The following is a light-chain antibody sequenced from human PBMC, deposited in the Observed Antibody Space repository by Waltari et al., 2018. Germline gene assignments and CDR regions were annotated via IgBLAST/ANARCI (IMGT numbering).Light chain of an antibody. CDR2: VNSDGSD. V-gene: IGLV4-69*01. J-gene: IGLJ3*02. CDR1: SGHSSNV. CDR3: QTGGHGTWV. Sequence: QLVLTQSPSASASLGASVKLTCTLSSGHSSNVIARLQQQPEKGPRYLRKVNSDGSDGKGDWFPDRFSVFSSGAERNLTISSLQSEDEADYYCQTGGHGTWVFGGGTKLTVL.